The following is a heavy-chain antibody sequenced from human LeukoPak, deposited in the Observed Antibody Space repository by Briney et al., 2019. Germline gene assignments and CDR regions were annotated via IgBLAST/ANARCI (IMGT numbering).Heavy chain of an antibody. J-gene: IGHJ4*02. Sequence: GGSLRLSCAASGFSFKSYAISWVRQAPGKGLEWVSVISDSGSFTFYADSVRGRFTISRDNSKSTVFLHMNNLRAEDTAVYYCAKDRLTFFYYDTSGYQGDFDNWSQGTLVTVSS. CDR3: AKDRLTFFYYDTSGYQGDFDN. CDR1: GFSFKSYA. V-gene: IGHV3-23*01. CDR2: ISDSGSFT. D-gene: IGHD3-22*01.